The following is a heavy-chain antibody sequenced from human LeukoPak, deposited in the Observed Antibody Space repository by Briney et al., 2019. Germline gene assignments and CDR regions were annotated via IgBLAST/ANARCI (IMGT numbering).Heavy chain of an antibody. V-gene: IGHV3-48*03. J-gene: IGHJ4*02. CDR2: ISSSGSTI. D-gene: IGHD3-22*01. CDR3: AKEALQGYYDSSGHFDY. CDR1: GFTFSSYE. Sequence: GGSLRLSCAASGFTFSSYEMNWVRQAPGKGLEWVSYISSSGSTIYYADSVKGRFTISRDNAKNSLYLQMNSLRAEDTAVYYCAKEALQGYYDSSGHFDYWGQGTLVTVSS.